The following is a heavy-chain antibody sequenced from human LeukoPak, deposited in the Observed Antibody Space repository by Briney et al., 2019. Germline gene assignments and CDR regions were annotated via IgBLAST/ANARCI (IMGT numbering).Heavy chain of an antibody. CDR2: IYYSGST. D-gene: IGHD1-26*01. CDR3: ARHSGSYLPYFDC. J-gene: IGHJ4*02. CDR1: GGSISSYY. Sequence: PSETLSLTCTVSGGSISSYYWSWIRQPPGKGLEWIGYIYYSGSTNYNPSLKSRVTISVDTSKNQFSLKLSSVTAADTAVYYCARHSGSYLPYFDCWGQGTLVTVSS. V-gene: IGHV4-59*08.